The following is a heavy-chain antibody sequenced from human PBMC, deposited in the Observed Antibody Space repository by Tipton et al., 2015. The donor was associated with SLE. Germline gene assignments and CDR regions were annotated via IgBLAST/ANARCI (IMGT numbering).Heavy chain of an antibody. J-gene: IGHJ6*04. CDR2: IYYSGST. V-gene: IGHV4-39*01. Sequence: TLSLTCTVSGGSISSSSYYWGWIRQPPGKGLEWIGSIYYSGSTYYNPSLKSRVTISVDTSKNQFSLKLSSVTAADTAVYYCARGPDDFWSGYSEMDVWGKGTTVTISS. CDR1: GGSISSSSYY. CDR3: ARGPDDFWSGYSEMDV. D-gene: IGHD3-3*01.